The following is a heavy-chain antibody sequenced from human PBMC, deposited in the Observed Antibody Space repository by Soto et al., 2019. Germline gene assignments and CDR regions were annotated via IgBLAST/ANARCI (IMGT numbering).Heavy chain of an antibody. D-gene: IGHD2-15*01. CDR3: ARGADIVVVVAAPEMDV. CDR2: IWYDGSNK. V-gene: IGHV3-33*01. J-gene: IGHJ6*04. CDR1: GFTFSSYG. Sequence: PGGSLRLSCAASGFTFSSYGMHWVRQAPCKGLEWVAVIWYDGSNKYYADSVKGRFTISRDNSKNTLYLQMNSLRAEDTAVYYCARGADIVVVVAAPEMDVWGKGTTVTVSS.